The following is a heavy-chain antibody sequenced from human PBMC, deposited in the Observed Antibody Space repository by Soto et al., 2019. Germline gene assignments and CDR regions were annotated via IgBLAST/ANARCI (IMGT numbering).Heavy chain of an antibody. Sequence: ASVKVSCKASGYRFTSYAMHWVRQAPGQRLEWMGWINAGNGNTKYSQKFQGRVTITRDTSASTAYMELSSLRSEDTAVYYCASDPIGYCSGGSCYSWFDPWGQGTLVTVSS. D-gene: IGHD2-15*01. J-gene: IGHJ5*02. CDR3: ASDPIGYCSGGSCYSWFDP. V-gene: IGHV1-3*01. CDR2: INAGNGNT. CDR1: GYRFTSYA.